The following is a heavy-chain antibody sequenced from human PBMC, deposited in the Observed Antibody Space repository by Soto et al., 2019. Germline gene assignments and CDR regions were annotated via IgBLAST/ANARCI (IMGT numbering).Heavy chain of an antibody. J-gene: IGHJ2*01. CDR1: GHTFTSYA. Sequence: QVQLVQSGAEVKKPGASVKVSCKASGHTFTSYAMHWVRQAPGQRLEWMGWINAGNGNTKYSQKFQGRVTITRDTSASTAYMELSSLRSEDTAVYYCARVPGYSIGDLWGRGTLVTVSS. CDR2: INAGNGNT. V-gene: IGHV1-3*01. D-gene: IGHD2-21*01. CDR3: ARVPGYSIGDL.